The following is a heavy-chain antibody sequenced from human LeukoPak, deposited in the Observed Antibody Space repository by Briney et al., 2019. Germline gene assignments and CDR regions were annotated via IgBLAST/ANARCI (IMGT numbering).Heavy chain of an antibody. V-gene: IGHV3-9*01. J-gene: IGHJ4*02. CDR3: ARAASYDSSGRDY. CDR2: ISWDSGSI. CDR1: RFTFDDYA. D-gene: IGHD3-22*01. Sequence: GGSLRLSCAASRFTFDDYAMHWVRQAPGKGLEWVSGISWDSGSIGYADSVKGRFTISRDNAKNSLYLQMNSLRAEDTALYYCARAASYDSSGRDYWGQGTLVTVSS.